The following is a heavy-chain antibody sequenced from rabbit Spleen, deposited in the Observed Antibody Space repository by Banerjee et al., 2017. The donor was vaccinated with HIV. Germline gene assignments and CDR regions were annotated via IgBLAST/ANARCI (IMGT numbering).Heavy chain of an antibody. CDR1: GFDFSAYG. CDR3: ARDRADIGGDYGPYSFDL. V-gene: IGHV1S47*01. D-gene: IGHD2-1*01. Sequence: QEQLVESGGGLVQPGGSLKLSCKASGFDFSAYGVSWVRQAPGKGLEWIGYIDPLFDNTYDASWVNGRFTISRHNAQNTVDLQMNSLTAADTATYFCARDRADIGGDYGPYSFDLWGPGTLVTVS. J-gene: IGHJ4*01. CDR2: IDPLFDNT.